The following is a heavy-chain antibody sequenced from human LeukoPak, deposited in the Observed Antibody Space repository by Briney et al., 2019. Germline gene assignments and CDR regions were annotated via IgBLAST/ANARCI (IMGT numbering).Heavy chain of an antibody. D-gene: IGHD3-22*01. CDR3: ARSESSVYPRVK. V-gene: IGHV4-31*03. J-gene: IGHJ4*02. CDR2: MYYSGST. Sequence: SETLSLTCTVSGGSISSGGYYWSWIRQHPGEGLEWIGYMYYSGSTYYSPSLKSRATISLDTSKNQFSLQLSSVTAADTAVYYCARSESSVYPRVKWGQGTLVTVSS. CDR1: GGSISSGGYY.